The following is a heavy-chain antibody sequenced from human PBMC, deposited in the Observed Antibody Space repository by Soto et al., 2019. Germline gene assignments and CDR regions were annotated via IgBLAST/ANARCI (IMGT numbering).Heavy chain of an antibody. J-gene: IGHJ5*02. V-gene: IGHV4-59*08. CDR1: GGSISSYY. CDR3: ARHGAYYDILTGYYSSYPNWFDP. CDR2: IYYSGST. Sequence: NPSETLSLTCTVSGGSISSYYWSWIRQPPGKGLEWIGYIYYSGSTNYNPSLKSRVTISVDTSKNQFSLKLSSVTAADTAVYYCARHGAYYDILTGYYSSYPNWFDPWGQGTLVTVSS. D-gene: IGHD3-9*01.